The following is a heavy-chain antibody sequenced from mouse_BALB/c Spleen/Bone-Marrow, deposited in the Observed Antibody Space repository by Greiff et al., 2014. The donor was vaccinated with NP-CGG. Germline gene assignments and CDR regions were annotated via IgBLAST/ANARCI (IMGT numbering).Heavy chain of an antibody. Sequence: DVQFQESGGGLVQPGGSLRLSCATSGFTFTDYYMSWVRQPPGKALEWLGFIRNKANGYTTEYSASVKGRFTISRDNSQSILYLQMNTLRAEDSATYYCARDKNYGSYWYFDVWGAGTTVTVSS. J-gene: IGHJ1*01. CDR1: GFTFTDYY. D-gene: IGHD2-1*01. CDR2: IRNKANGYTT. V-gene: IGHV7-3*02. CDR3: ARDKNYGSYWYFDV.